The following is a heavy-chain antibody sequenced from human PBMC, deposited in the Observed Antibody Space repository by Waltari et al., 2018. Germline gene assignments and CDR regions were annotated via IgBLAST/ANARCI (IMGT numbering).Heavy chain of an antibody. CDR3: ATLTERKGVSGSSYFDY. Sequence: QVQLVQSGAEVKKPGASVKVSCKGSGYTFTSYDNKWGRQVTGQGLEWMGWMNPNSGNTGYAQKFQGRVTMTRNTSISTAYMELSSLRSEDTAVYYCATLTERKGVSGSSYFDYWGLGTLVTVSS. J-gene: IGHJ4*02. CDR1: GYTFTSYD. CDR2: MNPNSGNT. D-gene: IGHD3-10*01. V-gene: IGHV1-8*01.